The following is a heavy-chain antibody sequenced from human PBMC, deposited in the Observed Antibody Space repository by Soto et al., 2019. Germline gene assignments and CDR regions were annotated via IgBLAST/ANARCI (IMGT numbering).Heavy chain of an antibody. D-gene: IGHD6-19*01. CDR1: DGSVSSGSYY. V-gene: IGHV4-61*01. J-gene: IGHJ3*02. Sequence: PSETLSLTCTVSDGSVSSGSYYWTWIRQPPGKGLEWIGYIYSSGSTLYNPSLKSRVIISVDQSMNQFSLKLSSVTAADTAVYYCARDRSTPIAVAGTSAFDIWGQGTMVTVSS. CDR2: IYSSGST. CDR3: ARDRSTPIAVAGTSAFDI.